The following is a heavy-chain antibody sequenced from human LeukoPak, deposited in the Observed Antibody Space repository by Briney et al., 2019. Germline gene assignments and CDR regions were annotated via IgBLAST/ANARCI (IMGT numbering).Heavy chain of an antibody. V-gene: IGHV3-9*03. D-gene: IGHD6-19*01. CDR3: AKEAAVAGQYYYYYMDV. CDR1: GFTFDDYA. CDR2: ISWNSGSI. J-gene: IGHJ6*03. Sequence: GGSLRLSCAASGFTFDDYAMHWVRQAPGKGLEWVSGISWNSGSIGYADSVEGRFTISRDNAKNSLYLQMNSLRAEDMALYYCAKEAAVAGQYYYYYMDVWGKGTTVTVSS.